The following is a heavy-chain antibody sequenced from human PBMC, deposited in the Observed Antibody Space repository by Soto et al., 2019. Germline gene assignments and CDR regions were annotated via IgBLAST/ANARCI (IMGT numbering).Heavy chain of an antibody. D-gene: IGHD3-9*01. V-gene: IGHV5-10-1*01. CDR2: IDPSDSYT. J-gene: IGHJ6*02. CDR3: AVYDILTGYLNVHYYYGMDV. CDR1: GDSFTSYW. Sequence: PGESLKISCKGSGDSFTSYWISWVRQMPGKGLEWMGRIDPSDSYTNYSPSFQGHVTISADKSISTAYLQWSSLKASDTAMYYCAVYDILTGYLNVHYYYGMDVCGQGTTVTVSS.